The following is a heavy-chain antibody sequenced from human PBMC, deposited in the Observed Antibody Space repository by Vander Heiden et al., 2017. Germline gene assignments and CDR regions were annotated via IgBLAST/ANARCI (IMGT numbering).Heavy chain of an antibody. CDR3: AREMFGGRPYFDY. CDR2: IKQDGSEK. Sequence: EVQLVESGGGLFQPGGSLRLSCAASGFPFNNDWMGWVRQAPGKGLEWVANIKQDGSEKYYVDAVKGRFTISRDNAKNSLYLQMNSLRAEDTAVYYCAREMFGGRPYFDYWGQGNLVTVSS. J-gene: IGHJ4*02. D-gene: IGHD3-3*01. CDR1: GFPFNNDW. V-gene: IGHV3-7*01.